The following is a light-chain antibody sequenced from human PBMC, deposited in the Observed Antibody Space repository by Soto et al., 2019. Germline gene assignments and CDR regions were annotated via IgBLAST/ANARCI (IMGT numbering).Light chain of an antibody. CDR3: QQYGPSAIT. Sequence: ENVLTQSPGTLSLSPGERATLSCRASQGVGNRLAWYQQKPGQAPRLLISDASSRATGIPDRFSGSGSGTDFTLTISGLEPEDFAVYYCQQYGPSAITFGHGTRLEIK. CDR1: QGVGNR. V-gene: IGKV3-20*01. CDR2: DAS. J-gene: IGKJ5*01.